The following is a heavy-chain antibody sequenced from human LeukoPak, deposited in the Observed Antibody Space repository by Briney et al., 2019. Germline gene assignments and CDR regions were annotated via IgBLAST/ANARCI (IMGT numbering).Heavy chain of an antibody. V-gene: IGHV1-2*06. D-gene: IGHD3-22*01. J-gene: IGHJ4*02. CDR2: INPNSGGT. CDR1: GYTFTGYY. CDR3: ARDSSGYHFDY. Sequence: ASVKVSCKASGYTFTGYYTHWVRQAPGQGLEWMGRINPNSGGTNYAQKFQGRVTMTRDTPISTAYMELSRLRSDDTAVYYCARDSSGYHFDYWGQGTLVTVSA.